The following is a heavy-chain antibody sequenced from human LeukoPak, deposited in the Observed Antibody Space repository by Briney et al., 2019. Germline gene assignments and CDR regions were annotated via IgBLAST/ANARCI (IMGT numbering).Heavy chain of an antibody. V-gene: IGHV3-9*01. CDR2: ISWNSGSI. Sequence: PGGSLRLSCAASGFTFDDYAMHWVRQAPGKGLEWVSGISWNSGSIGYADSVKCRFTISRDNAKNSLYLQMNSLRAEDTALYYCAKGAAYYDSSGYLYYFDYWGQGTLVTVSS. J-gene: IGHJ4*02. D-gene: IGHD3-22*01. CDR3: AKGAAYYDSSGYLYYFDY. CDR1: GFTFDDYA.